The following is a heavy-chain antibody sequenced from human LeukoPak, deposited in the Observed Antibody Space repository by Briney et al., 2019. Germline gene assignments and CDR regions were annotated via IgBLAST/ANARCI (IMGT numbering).Heavy chain of an antibody. Sequence: PSETLSLTCSVSGGSINSYYWTWIRQPPGKGPEWVGYIYSSGSTKYNPSLKSRVTITVDTSKNHFSLKLSSVTAADTALYYCARGRANYDSTGYYYWGQGILVTVSS. CDR1: GGSINSYY. V-gene: IGHV4-59*01. CDR2: IYSSGST. CDR3: ARGRANYDSTGYYY. J-gene: IGHJ4*02. D-gene: IGHD3-22*01.